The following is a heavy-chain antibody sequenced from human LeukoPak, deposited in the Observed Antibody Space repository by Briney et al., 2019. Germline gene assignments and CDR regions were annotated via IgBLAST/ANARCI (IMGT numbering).Heavy chain of an antibody. D-gene: IGHD3-10*01. Sequence: SETLSLTCAVSGGSITSSRHFWGWIRQPPGKGLEWIGEINHSGSTNYNPSLKSRVTISVDTSKNQFSLKLSSVTAADTAVYYCARDRLWFGFDYWGQGTLVTVSS. CDR2: INHSGST. V-gene: IGHV4-39*07. CDR3: ARDRLWFGFDY. J-gene: IGHJ4*02. CDR1: GGSITSSRHF.